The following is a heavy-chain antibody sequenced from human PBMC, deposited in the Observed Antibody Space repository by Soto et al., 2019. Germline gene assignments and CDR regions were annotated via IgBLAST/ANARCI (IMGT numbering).Heavy chain of an antibody. D-gene: IGHD3-3*01. CDR2: ISGSGGST. Sequence: PGGSLSLSCAASGFTFSSYAMSWVRQAPGKGLEWVSAISGSGGSTYYADSVKGRFTISRDNARNSLYLQMNNLRVEDTALYFCAKGTEYGVVLMSTFDYWGQGSLVTVSS. J-gene: IGHJ4*02. CDR3: AKGTEYGVVLMSTFDY. CDR1: GFTFSSYA. V-gene: IGHV3-23*01.